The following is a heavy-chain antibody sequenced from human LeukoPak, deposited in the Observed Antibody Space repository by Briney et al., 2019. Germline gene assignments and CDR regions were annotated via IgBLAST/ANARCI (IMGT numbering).Heavy chain of an antibody. CDR2: IYYSGSTT. V-gene: IGHV4-59*01. D-gene: IGHD3-3*01. CDR3: AREFSWSGFFDY. Sequence: PSETLSLTCTLSGGSINSYYWSWVRQPPGKGLEWIGYIYYSGSTTNYNPSLKSRVTISVDTSKNQFSVKVSSVTAADTAVYYCAREFSWSGFFDYWGQGTLVTVSS. CDR1: GGSINSYY. J-gene: IGHJ4*02.